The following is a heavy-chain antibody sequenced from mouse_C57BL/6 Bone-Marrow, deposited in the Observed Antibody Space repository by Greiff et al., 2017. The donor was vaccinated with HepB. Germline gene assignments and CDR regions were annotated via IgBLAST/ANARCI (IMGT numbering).Heavy chain of an antibody. CDR3: ARRGYYYGSSWNWYFDV. D-gene: IGHD1-1*01. Sequence: EVKVVESGGGLVQPGESLKLSCESNEYEFPSHDMSWVRKTPEKRLELVAAINSDGGSTYYPDTMERRFIISRDNTKKTLYLQMSSLRSEDTALYYGARRGYYYGSSWNWYFDVWGTGTTVTVSS. CDR2: INSDGGST. V-gene: IGHV5-2*01. CDR1: EYEFPSHD. J-gene: IGHJ1*03.